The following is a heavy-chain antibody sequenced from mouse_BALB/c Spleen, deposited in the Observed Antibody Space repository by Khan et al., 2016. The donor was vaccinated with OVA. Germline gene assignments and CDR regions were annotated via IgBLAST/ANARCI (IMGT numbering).Heavy chain of an antibody. Sequence: IQLVQSGPELMKPGASVKISCKASGYSFTTYYMHWEKQSHGKSLEWIGYIDPFNGGNDYNQKFKGKATLTVDKSSSTAYMHLSSLTSEDSAVYYCARGTFDYWGQGTLVTVSA. CDR2: IDPFNGGN. D-gene: IGHD3-3*01. CDR1: GYSFTTYY. CDR3: ARGTFDY. V-gene: IGHV1S135*01. J-gene: IGHJ3*01.